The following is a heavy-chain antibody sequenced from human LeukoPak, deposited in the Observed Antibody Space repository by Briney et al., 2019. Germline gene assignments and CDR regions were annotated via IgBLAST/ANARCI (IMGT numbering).Heavy chain of an antibody. CDR1: GFTFRRNW. Sequence: PGGSLRLSCVVSGFTFRRNWMTWVRQAPGKGLEWVANIKQDGNEYSYVDSVKGRFTISRDNARNSLYLQMNSLRAEDTAVYYCATGGGYPDYWGQGTLVTVSS. CDR3: ATGGGYPDY. J-gene: IGHJ4*02. CDR2: IKQDGNEY. V-gene: IGHV3-7*01. D-gene: IGHD3-22*01.